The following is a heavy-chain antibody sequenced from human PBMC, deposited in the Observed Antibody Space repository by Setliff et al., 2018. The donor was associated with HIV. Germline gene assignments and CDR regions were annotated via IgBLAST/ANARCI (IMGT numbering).Heavy chain of an antibody. V-gene: IGHV3-48*03. CDR1: GFTFSSYE. D-gene: IGHD2-21*01. CDR2: ISDSGLTI. CDR3: ARGHYSTFG. J-gene: IGHJ4*02. Sequence: GGSLRLSCTTSGFTFSSYEMSWVRQAPGKGLEWISYISDSGLTIHYADSVKGRFTVSRDNSKNSLYLQMNSLRVEDTAVYYCARGHYSTFGWGQGTLVTVSS.